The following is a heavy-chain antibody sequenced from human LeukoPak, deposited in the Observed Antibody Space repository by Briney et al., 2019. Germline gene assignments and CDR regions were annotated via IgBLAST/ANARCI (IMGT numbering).Heavy chain of an antibody. D-gene: IGHD3-10*01. J-gene: IGHJ6*03. CDR2: IYTSGST. CDR3: AREPYYYGSGSRDYYMDV. CDR1: GGSISSYY. Sequence: SETLSLTCTVSGGSISSYYWSWIRQSAGKGLEWIGRIYTSGSTNYNPSLKSRVTMSVDKSKNQFSLKLSSVTAAETAVYYCAREPYYYGSGSRDYYMDVWGKGTTVTVSS. V-gene: IGHV4-4*07.